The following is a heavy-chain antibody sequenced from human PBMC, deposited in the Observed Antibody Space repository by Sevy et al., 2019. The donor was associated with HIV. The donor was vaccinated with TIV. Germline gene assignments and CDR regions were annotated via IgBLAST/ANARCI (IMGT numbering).Heavy chain of an antibody. Sequence: SETLSLTCTVSGGSVSSGSYYWSWIRQPPGKGLEWWGYIYYSGSTNYNPSLKSRVTISVDTSKNQFSLKLSPVTAADTAVYSCARVVPAAIRIWFDPWGQGTLVTVSS. CDR2: IYYSGST. V-gene: IGHV4-61*01. CDR1: GGSVSSGSYY. CDR3: ARVVPAAIRIWFDP. J-gene: IGHJ5*02. D-gene: IGHD2-2*01.